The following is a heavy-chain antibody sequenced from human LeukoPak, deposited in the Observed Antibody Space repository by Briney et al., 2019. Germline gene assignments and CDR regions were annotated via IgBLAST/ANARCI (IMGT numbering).Heavy chain of an antibody. J-gene: IGHJ4*02. Sequence: ASVKVSCKASGYTFTSYAMHWVRQAPGQRLEWMGWINAGNGNTKYSQKFQGRVTITRDTSASTAYMELSNLRSEDTAVYYCARAGTTVTDFDYWGQGTLVTVSS. CDR2: INAGNGNT. CDR3: ARAGTTVTDFDY. V-gene: IGHV1-3*01. D-gene: IGHD4-17*01. CDR1: GYTFTSYA.